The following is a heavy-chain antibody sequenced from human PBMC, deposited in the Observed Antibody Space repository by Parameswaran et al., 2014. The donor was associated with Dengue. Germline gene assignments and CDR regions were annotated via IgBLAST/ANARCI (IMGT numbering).Heavy chain of an antibody. Sequence: RWIRQPPGKGLEWIGYIYYSGSTNYNPSLKSRVTISVDTSKNQFSLKLSSVTAADTAVYYCARSISSSWVLSLGYWGQGTLVTVSS. D-gene: IGHD6-13*01. CDR2: IYYSGST. V-gene: IGHV4-59*01. CDR3: ARSISSSWVLSLGY. J-gene: IGHJ4*02.